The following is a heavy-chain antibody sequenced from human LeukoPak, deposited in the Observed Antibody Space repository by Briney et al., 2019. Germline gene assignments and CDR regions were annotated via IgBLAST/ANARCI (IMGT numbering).Heavy chain of an antibody. CDR3: GGWVYYYYGMDV. J-gene: IGHJ6*02. Sequence: PSETLSLTCAVYGGSFSGYYWSRIRQPPGKGLEWIGEINHSGSTNYNPSLKSRVTISVDTSKNQFSLKLSSVTAADTAVYYCGGWVYYYYGMDVWGQGTTVTVSS. D-gene: IGHD6-19*01. CDR1: GGSFSGYY. V-gene: IGHV4-34*01. CDR2: INHSGST.